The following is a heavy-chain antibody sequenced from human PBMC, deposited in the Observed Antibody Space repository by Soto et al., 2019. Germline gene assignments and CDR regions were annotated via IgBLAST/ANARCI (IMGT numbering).Heavy chain of an antibody. D-gene: IGHD2-2*01. CDR3: ARDQLRFGIVVVPAAINYFDY. Sequence: SQTLSLTCAISGDSVSSNSAAWNWIRQSPSRGLEWLGRTYYRSKWYNDYAVSVKSRITINPDTSKNQFSLQLNSVTPEDTAVYYCARDQLRFGIVVVPAAINYFDYWGQGTLVTVSS. CDR2: TYYRSKWYN. V-gene: IGHV6-1*01. CDR1: GDSVSSNSAA. J-gene: IGHJ4*02.